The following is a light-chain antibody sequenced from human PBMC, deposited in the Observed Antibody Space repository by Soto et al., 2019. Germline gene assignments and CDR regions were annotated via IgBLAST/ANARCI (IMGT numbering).Light chain of an antibody. CDR3: SSYAGSNRLV. J-gene: IGLJ2*01. V-gene: IGLV2-8*01. CDR1: SSDIGRYNY. Sequence: QSVLTQPPSASGSPGQSVTISCTGTSSDIGRYNYVSWYQHHPGKAPKLMIYEVSKRPSGVPDRFSGSRSGNTASLTVSGLQAEDAAAYYCSSYAGSNRLVFGGGTKLTVL. CDR2: EVS.